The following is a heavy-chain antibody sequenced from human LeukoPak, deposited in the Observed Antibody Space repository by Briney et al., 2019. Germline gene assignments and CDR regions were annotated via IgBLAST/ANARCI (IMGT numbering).Heavy chain of an antibody. CDR1: GGSISSSNYY. CDR3: ARSDRGTWRFDY. CDR2: IYYSGST. J-gene: IGHJ4*02. Sequence: PSETLSLTCTVSGGSISSSNYYWGWIRQPPGKGLEWIGSIYYSGSTYYNPSLKSRVTISVDTSKNQFSLKLSSVTAADTAVYYCARSDRGTWRFDYWGQGTLVTVSS. D-gene: IGHD2-15*01. V-gene: IGHV4-39*01.